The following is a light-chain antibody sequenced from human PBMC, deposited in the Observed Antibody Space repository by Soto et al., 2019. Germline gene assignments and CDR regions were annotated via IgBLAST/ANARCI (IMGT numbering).Light chain of an antibody. J-gene: IGLJ3*02. V-gene: IGLV6-57*04. Sequence: NFMLTQPHSVSESPGKTATISCTRSSGSIADNYVQWYQQRPGSAPTIVIFEDNRRPSGVPDRFSGSIDRSSNSASLTISGLKTEDEADYYCQSYDDSNVVFGGGTQAHRP. CDR2: EDN. CDR1: SGSIADNY. CDR3: QSYDDSNVV.